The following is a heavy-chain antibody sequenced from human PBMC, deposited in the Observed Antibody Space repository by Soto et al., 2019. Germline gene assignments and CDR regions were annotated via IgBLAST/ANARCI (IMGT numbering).Heavy chain of an antibody. J-gene: IGHJ1*01. V-gene: IGHV4-39*01. D-gene: IGHD3-22*01. CDR3: ARHRGYYDSSGYYSLEYFQH. CDR2: IYYSGST. Sequence: QLQLQESGPGLVKPSETLSLTCTVSGGSISSSSYYWGWIRQPPGKGLEWIGSIYYSGSTYYNPSLKSRVTISVDTSKNQFSLKLSSVTAADTAVYYCARHRGYYDSSGYYSLEYFQHWGQGTLVTVSS. CDR1: GGSISSSSYY.